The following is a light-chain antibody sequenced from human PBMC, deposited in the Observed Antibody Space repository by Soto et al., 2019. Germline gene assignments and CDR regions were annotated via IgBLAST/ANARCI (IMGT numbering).Light chain of an antibody. J-gene: IGKJ4*01. Sequence: AIRMTQSPSSLSASTGDRVTITCRASQGISSYLAWHQQKPGKAPKLLIYAASTLQSGVPSRFSGSGSGTDFTLTISCLQSEDFATYYCQQSYSTPRTFGGGTKVDIK. V-gene: IGKV1-8*01. CDR2: AAS. CDR3: QQSYSTPRT. CDR1: QGISSY.